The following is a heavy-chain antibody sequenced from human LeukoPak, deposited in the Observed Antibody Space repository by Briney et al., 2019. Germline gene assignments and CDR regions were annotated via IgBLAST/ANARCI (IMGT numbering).Heavy chain of an antibody. D-gene: IGHD2-15*01. CDR1: GGSFSGYY. V-gene: IGHV4-34*01. CDR2: INHSGST. CDR3: ARPPMYCNGGSCYSYYYGMDV. Sequence: SETLSLTCAVYGGSFSGYYWSWIRQPPGKGLEWIGEINHSGSTNYNPSLKSRVTISVDTSKNQFSLKLSSVTAADTAVYYCARPPMYCNGGSCYSYYYGMDVWGQGTTVTVSS. J-gene: IGHJ6*02.